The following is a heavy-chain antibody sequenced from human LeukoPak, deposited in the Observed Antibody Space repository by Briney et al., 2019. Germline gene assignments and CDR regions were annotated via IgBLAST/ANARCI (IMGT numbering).Heavy chain of an antibody. CDR3: ARARSGKWGFDY. CDR1: GGSVCDNY. J-gene: IGHJ4*02. CDR2: INHSGSI. Sequence: SETLSLTCTVYGGSVCDNYWGWLRPPPVSGRERIGQINHSGSINYNRTLKSRVTISVDTSKNQFSLKLSSVRAADTAGYYCARARSGKWGFDYWGQGTLVTVSS. D-gene: IGHD1-26*01. V-gene: IGHV4-34*01.